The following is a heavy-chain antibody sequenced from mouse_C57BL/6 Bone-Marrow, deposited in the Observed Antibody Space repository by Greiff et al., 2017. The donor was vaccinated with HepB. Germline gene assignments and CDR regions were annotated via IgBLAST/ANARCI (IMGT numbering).Heavy chain of an antibody. CDR1: GFTFSDYG. CDR3: ARQGDYDYPFAY. J-gene: IGHJ3*01. CDR2: ISNLAYSI. V-gene: IGHV5-15*01. Sequence: EVNLVESGGGLVQPGGSLKLSCAASGFTFSDYGMAWVRQAPRKGPEWVAFISNLAYSIYYADTVTGRFTISRENAKNTLYLEMSSLRSEDTAMYYCARQGDYDYPFAYWGQGTLVTVSA. D-gene: IGHD2-4*01.